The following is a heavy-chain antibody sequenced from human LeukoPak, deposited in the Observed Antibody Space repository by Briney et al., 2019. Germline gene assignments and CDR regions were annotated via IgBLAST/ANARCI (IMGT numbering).Heavy chain of an antibody. CDR3: AKGQSSTSSKWFDP. D-gene: IGHD6-6*01. CDR1: GFTFSSYA. V-gene: IGHV3-23*01. Sequence: PGGSPRLSCAASGFTFSSYAMSWVRQAPGKGLEWVSTISGSGGNTYYADSVKGRFTISRDNSENTLYLQMHSPRAEDTALYYCAKGQSSTSSKWFDPWGQGTLVTVSS. J-gene: IGHJ5*02. CDR2: ISGSGGNT.